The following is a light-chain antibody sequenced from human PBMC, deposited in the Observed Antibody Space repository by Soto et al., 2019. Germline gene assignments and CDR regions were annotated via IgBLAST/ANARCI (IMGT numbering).Light chain of an antibody. V-gene: IGKV3-20*01. CDR2: GAS. Sequence: PCLTTSTLSQGERATLSCRASQSVSSYLAWYQQKPGQAPRLLIYGASSRATGIPDRFSGSGSGTDFTLTISRLEPEDFAVYYCQQYGSSLITFGQGTRMEI. CDR3: QQYGSSLIT. CDR1: QSVSSY. J-gene: IGKJ5*01.